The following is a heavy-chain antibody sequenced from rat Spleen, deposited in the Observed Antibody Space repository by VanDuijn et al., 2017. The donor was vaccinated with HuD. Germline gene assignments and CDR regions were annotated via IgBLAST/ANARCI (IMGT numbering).Heavy chain of an antibody. J-gene: IGHJ3*01. CDR3: APQFGPFAY. D-gene: IGHD4-3*01. Sequence: EVQLVESGGGLVQPGRSLKLSCAASGFTFSDYYMAWVRQAPTKGLEWVATISYDGSSTYYRDSVKGRFTISRDNAKSTLYLQMDSLRSEDTATYYCAPQFGPFAYWGQGTLVTVSS. CDR2: ISYDGSST. CDR1: GFTFSDYY. V-gene: IGHV5-7*01.